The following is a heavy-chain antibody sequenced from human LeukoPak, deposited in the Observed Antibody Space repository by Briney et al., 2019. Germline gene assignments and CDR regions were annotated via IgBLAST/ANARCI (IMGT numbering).Heavy chain of an antibody. J-gene: IGHJ3*02. CDR3: AHRRGYYYDSSGYYFRGSHDAFDI. D-gene: IGHD3-22*01. CDR2: IYWDDDK. CDR1: GFSLSTSGVG. Sequence: ESGPTLVNPTQTLTLTCTFSGFSLSTSGVGVGWIRQPPGKALEWLALIYWDDDKRYSPSLKSRLTITKDTSKNQVVLTMTNMDPVDTATYYCAHRRGYYYDSSGYYFRGSHDAFDIWGQGTMVTVSS. V-gene: IGHV2-5*02.